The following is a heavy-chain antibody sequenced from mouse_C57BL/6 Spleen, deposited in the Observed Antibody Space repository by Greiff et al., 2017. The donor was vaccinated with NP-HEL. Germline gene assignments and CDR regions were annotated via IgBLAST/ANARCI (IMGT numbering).Heavy chain of an antibody. Sequence: EVQGVESGGGLVKPGGSLKLSCAASGFTFSSYAMSWVRQTPEKRLEWVATISDGGSYTYYPDNVKGRFTISRDNAKNNLYLQMSHLKSEDTAMYYCARDGGYDAMDYWGQGTSVTVSS. CDR1: GFTFSSYA. CDR3: ARDGGYDAMDY. V-gene: IGHV5-4*01. CDR2: ISDGGSYT. J-gene: IGHJ4*01.